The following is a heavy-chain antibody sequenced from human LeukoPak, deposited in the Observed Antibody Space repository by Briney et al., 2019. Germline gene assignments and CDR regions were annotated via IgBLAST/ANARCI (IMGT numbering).Heavy chain of an antibody. Sequence: GSLRLSCAASGFTFSSYSMNWVRQAPGKGLEWVSSISSSSSYIYYADSVKGRFTISRDNAKNSLYLQMNSLRAEDTAVYYCASFILVEMAEGAFDIWGQGTMVTVSS. CDR2: ISSSSSYI. J-gene: IGHJ3*02. V-gene: IGHV3-21*01. D-gene: IGHD5-24*01. CDR1: GFTFSSYS. CDR3: ASFILVEMAEGAFDI.